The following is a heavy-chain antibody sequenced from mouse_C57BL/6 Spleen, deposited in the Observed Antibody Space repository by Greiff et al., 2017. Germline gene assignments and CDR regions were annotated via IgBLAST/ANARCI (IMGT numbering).Heavy chain of an antibody. CDR3: TGATVAGMDY. Sequence: QVQLQQSGAELVRPGASVTLSCKASGYTFTDYEMHWVKQTPVHGLEWIGAIDPETGGTAYNQKFKGKAILTADKSSSTAYMGLRSLTSEDSAVYYCTGATVAGMDYWGQGTSVTVSS. J-gene: IGHJ4*01. CDR1: GYTFTDYE. V-gene: IGHV1-15*01. CDR2: IDPETGGT. D-gene: IGHD1-1*01.